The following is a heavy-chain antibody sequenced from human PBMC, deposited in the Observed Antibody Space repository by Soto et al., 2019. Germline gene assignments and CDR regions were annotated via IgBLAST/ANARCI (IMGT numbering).Heavy chain of an antibody. J-gene: IGHJ4*02. D-gene: IGHD5-12*01. CDR3: ARAYSGYDPLDY. V-gene: IGHV1-18*01. CDR1: GYTFTSYG. Sequence: ASVKVSCKASGYTFTSYGISWVRQAPGQGLEWMGWISAYNGNTNYAQKFQGRVTITADESTSTAYMELSSLRSEDTAVYYCARAYSGYDPLDYWGQGTLVTVSS. CDR2: ISAYNGNT.